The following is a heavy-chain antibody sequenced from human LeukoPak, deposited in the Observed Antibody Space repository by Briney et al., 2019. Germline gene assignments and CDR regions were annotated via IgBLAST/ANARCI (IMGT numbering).Heavy chain of an antibody. Sequence: GGSLRLSCAASGFTFSNYWMTWVRQAPGKGLEWVANIKHDGSEDYYLDSVKGRFTISRDNAKSSMWLQMNSLRDEDTAVYYCARDSRGYMVRGVTLGYWGQGTLVTVSS. CDR2: IKHDGSED. CDR3: ARDSRGYMVRGVTLGY. D-gene: IGHD3-10*01. CDR1: GFTFSNYW. J-gene: IGHJ4*02. V-gene: IGHV3-7*01.